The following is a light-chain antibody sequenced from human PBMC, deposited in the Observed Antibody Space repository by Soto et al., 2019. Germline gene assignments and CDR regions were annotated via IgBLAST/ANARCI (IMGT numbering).Light chain of an antibody. CDR3: QQYNHYWT. J-gene: IGKJ1*01. CDR1: QSISSW. CDR2: DAS. Sequence: DIQRTQSPSTLSASAGDRVTITCRASQSISSWLAWYQQKPGKAPKVLIYDASSLESGVPSRFSGSGSGTEFSLTISSLQPDDFATYYCQQYNHYWTFGQGTKVDI. V-gene: IGKV1-5*01.